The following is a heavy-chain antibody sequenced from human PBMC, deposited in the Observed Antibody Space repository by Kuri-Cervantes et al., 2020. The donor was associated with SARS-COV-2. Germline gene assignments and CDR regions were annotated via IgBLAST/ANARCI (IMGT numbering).Heavy chain of an antibody. D-gene: IGHD3-16*01. J-gene: IGHJ4*02. CDR2: ISYDGSNK. V-gene: IGHV3-30*01. CDR1: GFTFSSYA. CDR3: ARDIGGLLDY. Sequence: GESLKISCAASGFTFSSYAMHWVRQAPGKGLEWVAVISYDGSNKYYADSVKGRFTTSRDNSKNTLYLQMNSLRAEDTAVYYCARDIGGLLDYWGQGTLVTVSS.